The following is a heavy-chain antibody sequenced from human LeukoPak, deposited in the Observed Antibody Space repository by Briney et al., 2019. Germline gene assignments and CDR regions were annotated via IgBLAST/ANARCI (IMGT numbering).Heavy chain of an antibody. CDR3: ARFRAAAHDAFDI. CDR2: IHPGDSDT. Sequence: GESLKISCKGSGYSFTSYWIGWVRQMPGKGLEWMGIIHPGDSDTRYSPSFQGQVTISADKSISTAYLQWSSLKASDTAMYYCARFRAAAHDAFDIWGQGTMVTVSS. J-gene: IGHJ3*02. D-gene: IGHD6-13*01. V-gene: IGHV5-51*01. CDR1: GYSFTSYW.